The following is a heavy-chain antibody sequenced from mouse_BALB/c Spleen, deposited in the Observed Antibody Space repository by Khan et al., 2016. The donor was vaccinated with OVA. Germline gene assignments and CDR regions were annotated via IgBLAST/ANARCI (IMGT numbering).Heavy chain of an antibody. CDR2: ICAGGST. D-gene: IGHD1-1*01. CDR3: DRPYNGSAWFAY. Sequence: QVQLKESGPGLVAPSQSLSITCTVSGFSLTNYGVHWVRQPPREGLEWLGVICAGGSTNYNSALMSRLSISKDNSKSQVFLKMNRLKTKDTAMYYCDRPYNGSAWFAYWGQGTLVTVSA. V-gene: IGHV2-9*02. CDR1: GFSLTNYG. J-gene: IGHJ3*01.